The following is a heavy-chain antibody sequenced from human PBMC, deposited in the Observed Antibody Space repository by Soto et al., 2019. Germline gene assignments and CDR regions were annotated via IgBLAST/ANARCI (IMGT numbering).Heavy chain of an antibody. CDR1: GFTFSDYG. Sequence: QVPLVESGGGVVQPGRSLRLSCAASGFTFSDYGMHWVRQTPGKGLEWVAAISYDENNKYYADSVKGRFTISRDNSKKTLYLQMNSLGVEDTAIYFCARELLRGEYGLDGWGQGTTVTVS. CDR2: ISYDENNK. J-gene: IGHJ6*02. CDR3: ARELLRGEYGLDG. D-gene: IGHD1-26*01. V-gene: IGHV3-30*03.